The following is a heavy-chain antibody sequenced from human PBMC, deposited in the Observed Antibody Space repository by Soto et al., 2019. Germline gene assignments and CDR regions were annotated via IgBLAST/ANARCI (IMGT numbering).Heavy chain of an antibody. Sequence: ASVKVACKASGYTFTSYAMHWVRQAPGQRLEWMGWINAGNGNTKYSQKFQGRVTITRDTSASTAYMELSSLRSEDMAVYYCARDPRDILTGYLVDNWFDPWGQGTLVTVSS. CDR3: ARDPRDILTGYLVDNWFDP. V-gene: IGHV1-3*01. CDR2: INAGNGNT. CDR1: GYTFTSYA. J-gene: IGHJ5*02. D-gene: IGHD3-9*01.